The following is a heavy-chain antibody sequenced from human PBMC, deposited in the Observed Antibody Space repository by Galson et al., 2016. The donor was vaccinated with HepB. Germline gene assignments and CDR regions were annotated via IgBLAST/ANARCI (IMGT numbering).Heavy chain of an antibody. D-gene: IGHD1-26*01. V-gene: IGHV3-48*02. CDR1: GFTFSTYS. CDR3: ARADGGSYPDAFDY. CDR2: ITSSGSII. J-gene: IGHJ4*02. Sequence: SLRLSCAASGFTFSTYSMNWVRQAPGKGLEWVSYITSSGSIIYYADSVKGRFTISRDNAKNSLYLQMNSLRDEDTAVYYCARADGGSYPDAFDYWGQGTLVTVSS.